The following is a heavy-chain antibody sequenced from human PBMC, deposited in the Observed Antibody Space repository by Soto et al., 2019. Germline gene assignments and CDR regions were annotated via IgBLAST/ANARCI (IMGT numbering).Heavy chain of an antibody. CDR1: GFTFSSYA. J-gene: IGHJ4*02. V-gene: IGHV3-23*01. CDR3: AKGRGYNWKHLDIEYYFDY. CDR2: ISGSGGST. Sequence: GGSLRLSCAASGFTFSSYAMSWVRQAPGKGLEWVSAISGSGGSTYYADSVKGRFTISRDNSKNTLYLQMNSLRAEDTAVYYCAKGRGYNWKHLDIEYYFDYWGQGTLVTVSS. D-gene: IGHD1-20*01.